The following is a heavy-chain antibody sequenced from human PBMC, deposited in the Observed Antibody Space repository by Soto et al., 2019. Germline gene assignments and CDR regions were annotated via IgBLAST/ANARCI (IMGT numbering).Heavy chain of an antibody. D-gene: IGHD3-10*01. Sequence: QITLRESGPTLVEHTQTLTLTCTFSGFSLSTSGVGVGWIRQPPGKALEWLALIYWDDDKHYSPSLKSRLTITKDTAKNQVSLFMTNMDPVDTATYYCARAMGFGEYDDAFDIWGQGTMVTVSS. CDR2: IYWDDDK. V-gene: IGHV2-5*02. CDR3: ARAMGFGEYDDAFDI. J-gene: IGHJ3*02. CDR1: GFSLSTSGVG.